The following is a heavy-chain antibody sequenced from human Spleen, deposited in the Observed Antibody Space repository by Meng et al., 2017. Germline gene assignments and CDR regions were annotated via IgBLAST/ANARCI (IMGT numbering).Heavy chain of an antibody. CDR1: GFTFSSYN. V-gene: IGHV3-74*03. CDR2: INTDASST. J-gene: IGHJ4*02. D-gene: IGHD3-22*01. Sequence: GGSLRLSCAASGFTFSSYNMHWVRQTPGEGLVWVSRINTDASSTTYADSVKGRFTISRDNSKNTVFLQINSLRAEDTAVYYCARSPIDKYDLSALPLDYWGQGTLVTVSS. CDR3: ARSPIDKYDLSALPLDY.